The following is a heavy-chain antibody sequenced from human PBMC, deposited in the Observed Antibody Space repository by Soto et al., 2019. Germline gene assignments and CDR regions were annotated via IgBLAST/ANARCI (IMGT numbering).Heavy chain of an antibody. D-gene: IGHD4-17*01. V-gene: IGHV4-34*01. J-gene: IGHJ5*02. CDR2: INHSGST. CDR1: GGSFSGYY. CDR3: ARRTTVPSYWFDP. Sequence: QVQLQQWGAGLLKPSETLSLTCAVYGGSFSGYYWSWIRQPPGKGLEWIGEINHSGSTNYNPSLKSRVPISVDPSKNQFSLKLRSVTAADTAVYYCARRTTVPSYWFDPWGQGTLVTVSS.